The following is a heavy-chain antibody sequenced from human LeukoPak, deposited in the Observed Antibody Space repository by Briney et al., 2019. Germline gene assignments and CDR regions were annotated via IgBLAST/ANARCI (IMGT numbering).Heavy chain of an antibody. CDR3: TRRDCSSTSCRDY. V-gene: IGHV3-73*01. CDR2: IRSKANSYAT. CDR1: GFTFSGSA. Sequence: GGSLRLSCAASGFTFSGSAMHWVRQASGKGLEWVGRIRSKANSYATAYAASVKGRFTISRDDSKNTAYLQMNSLRTEDTAVYYCTRRDCSSTSCRDYWGQGTLVTVSS. D-gene: IGHD2-2*01. J-gene: IGHJ4*02.